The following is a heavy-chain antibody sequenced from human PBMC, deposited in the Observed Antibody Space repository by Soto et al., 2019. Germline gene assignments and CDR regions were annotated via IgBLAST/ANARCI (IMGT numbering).Heavy chain of an antibody. CDR2: MNPNSGNT. CDR1: GYTFTSYD. CDR3: ARGGVSIFGVAIIGASDY. V-gene: IGHV1-8*01. D-gene: IGHD3-3*01. Sequence: ASVKVSCKASGYTFTSYDINWVRQATGQGLEWMGWMNPNSGNTGYAQKFQGRVTMTRNTSISTAYMELSSLRSEDTAVYYCARGGVSIFGVAIIGASDYWGQGTLVTVSS. J-gene: IGHJ4*02.